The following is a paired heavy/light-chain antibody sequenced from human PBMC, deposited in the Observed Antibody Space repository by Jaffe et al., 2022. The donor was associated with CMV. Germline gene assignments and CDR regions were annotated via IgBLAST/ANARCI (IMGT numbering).Light chain of an antibody. CDR1: SSNIGAGYD. J-gene: IGLJ3*02. CDR2: GNS. Sequence: QSVLTQPPSVSGAPGQRVTISCTGSSSNIGAGYDVHWYQQLPGTAPKLLIYGNSNRPSGVPDRFSGSKSGTSASLAITGLQAEDEADYYCQSYDSSLSGSEGVFGGGTKLTVL. V-gene: IGLV1-40*01. CDR3: QSYDSSLSGSEGV.
Heavy chain of an antibody. D-gene: IGHD4-17*01. CDR3: ARARYGGFFQGTWFDP. CDR2: IYYSGST. CDR1: GGSISSYY. V-gene: IGHV4-59*01. J-gene: IGHJ5*02. Sequence: QVQLQESGPGLVKPSETLSLTCTVSGGSISSYYWSWIRQPPGKGLEWIGYIYYSGSTNYNPSLKSRVTISVDTSKNQFSLKLSSVTAADTAVYYCARARYGGFFQGTWFDPWGQGTLVTVSS.